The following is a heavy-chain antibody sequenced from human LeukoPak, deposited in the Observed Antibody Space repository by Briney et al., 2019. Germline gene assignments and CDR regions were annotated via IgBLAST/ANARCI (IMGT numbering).Heavy chain of an antibody. D-gene: IGHD1-26*01. Sequence: PSQTLSLTCTVSGGSISSGGYFWSWIRQHPGKGLEWIGSIYYSGSTYYNPSLKSRVTISVDTSKNQFSLKLSSVTAADTAVYYCARLGSYYDHRGSLGYWGQGTLVTVSS. V-gene: IGHV4-30-2*03. CDR2: IYYSGST. J-gene: IGHJ4*02. CDR3: ARLGSYYDHRGSLGY. CDR1: GGSISSGGYF.